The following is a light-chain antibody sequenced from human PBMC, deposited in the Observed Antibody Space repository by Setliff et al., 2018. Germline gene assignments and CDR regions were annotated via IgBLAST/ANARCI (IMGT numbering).Light chain of an antibody. CDR3: TAYTSGTTYV. Sequence: QSALTQPASVSGSPGQSITISCSGTSSDVGSYDLVSWYQQHPGKAPKLIIYGVSNRPSGVSSRFSGSKSGNTASPTISGLQTEDEADYYCTAYTSGTTYVFGTGTKV. V-gene: IGLV2-14*03. CDR2: GVS. CDR1: SSDVGSYDL. J-gene: IGLJ1*01.